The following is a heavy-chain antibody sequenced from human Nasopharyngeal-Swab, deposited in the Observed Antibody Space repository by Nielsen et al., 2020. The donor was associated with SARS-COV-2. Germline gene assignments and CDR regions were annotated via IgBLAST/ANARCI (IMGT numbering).Heavy chain of an antibody. J-gene: IGHJ6*03. CDR1: GGSISSSYW. CDR3: AREQMGRGDGKYYYWYMDV. CDR2: INQSGNT. Sequence: SETLSLTCVVSGGSISSSYWWCWVRQPPGKGLEWVGEINQSGNTNYNPSLKSRIPISIDKSKNQFSLNLSSVTAADTAVYYCAREQMGRGDGKYYYWYMDVWGKGTTVTVSS. V-gene: IGHV4/OR15-8*02. D-gene: IGHD3-10*01.